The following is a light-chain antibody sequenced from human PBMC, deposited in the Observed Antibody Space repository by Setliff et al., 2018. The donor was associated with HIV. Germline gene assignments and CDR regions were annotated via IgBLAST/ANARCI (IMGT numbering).Light chain of an antibody. CDR3: SSYTSSNTVV. CDR2: DVT. J-gene: IGLJ2*01. Sequence: QSALAQPASVSGSPGQSITISCTGTSSDVGGYNYVSWYQQHPDKAPKLMIYDVTNRPSGVSNRFSGSKSGSTASLTISGLQAGDEAYYYCSSYTSSNTVVFGGGTKVTVL. V-gene: IGLV2-14*03. CDR1: SSDVGGYNY.